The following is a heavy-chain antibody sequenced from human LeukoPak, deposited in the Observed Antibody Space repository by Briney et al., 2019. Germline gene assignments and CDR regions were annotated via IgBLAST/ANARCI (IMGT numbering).Heavy chain of an antibody. J-gene: IGHJ4*02. D-gene: IGHD2-21*02. CDR3: VRDEDCGIYVNFDF. CDR1: GYNFILHG. V-gene: IGHV1-18*01. CDR2: ISTYNGNT. Sequence: GASVKVSCKASGYNFILHGISWVRQAPGQGLEWMGWISTYNGNTNYAQKLQGRVTMTTDTSTSTAYMELRSLRSDDTAVYYCVRDEDCGIYVNFDFWGQGALVTVSS.